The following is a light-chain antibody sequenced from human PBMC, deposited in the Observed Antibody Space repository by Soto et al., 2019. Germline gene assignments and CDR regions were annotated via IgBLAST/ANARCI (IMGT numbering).Light chain of an antibody. CDR3: SSYSSSSISYV. J-gene: IGLJ1*01. Sequence: QSALTQPASVSGSPGQSITISCTGTSSDVGGYNSVSWYQQHPGKAPKLMIHDVSYRPSGVSNRFSGSKSGNTCSLSISGLPAEDEGDYYCSSYSSSSISYVFGTGTELTVL. CDR1: SSDVGGYNS. CDR2: DVS. V-gene: IGLV2-14*01.